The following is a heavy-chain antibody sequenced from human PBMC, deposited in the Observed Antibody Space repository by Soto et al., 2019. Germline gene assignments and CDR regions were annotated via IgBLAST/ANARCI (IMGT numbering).Heavy chain of an antibody. CDR2: ISGDGSST. D-gene: IGHD6-13*01. CDR1: GFTFSSYA. Sequence: PGGSLRLSCAASGFTFSSYAMSWVRQAPGKGLEWVSAISGDGSSTYYADSVKGRFTISRDNSKNTLYLQMNSLRAEDTAVYYCAKDSGPGIAAAGHPGHWGQGTLVTVSS. V-gene: IGHV3-23*01. J-gene: IGHJ4*02. CDR3: AKDSGPGIAAAGHPGH.